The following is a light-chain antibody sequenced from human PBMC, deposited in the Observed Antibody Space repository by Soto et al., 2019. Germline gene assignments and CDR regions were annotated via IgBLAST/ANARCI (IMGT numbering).Light chain of an antibody. Sequence: AIQLTQSPSSLSASVGDRVIITCRASQGISSALAWYQQKPGKAPKLLIYDASSLESGVPSRVKRSRSGTDFNLNIISLKHVDFKTKYCKKYNNYPQTFVQCTKVDIK. CDR1: QGISSA. V-gene: IGKV1D-13*01. CDR3: KKYNNYPQT. J-gene: IGKJ2*01. CDR2: DAS.